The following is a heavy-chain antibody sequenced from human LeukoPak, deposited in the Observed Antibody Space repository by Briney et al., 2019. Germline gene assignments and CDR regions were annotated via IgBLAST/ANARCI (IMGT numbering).Heavy chain of an antibody. Sequence: SSETLSLTCTVSGGSISSGGYYWSWIRQHPGKGLEWIGYIYYSGSTYYNPSLKSRVTISVDTSKNQFSLKLSSVTAADTAVYYCAMVRPYSTGWPYFDYWGQGTLVTVSS. CDR1: GGSISSGGYY. D-gene: IGHD6-19*01. J-gene: IGHJ4*02. CDR2: IYYSGST. V-gene: IGHV4-31*03. CDR3: AMVRPYSTGWPYFDY.